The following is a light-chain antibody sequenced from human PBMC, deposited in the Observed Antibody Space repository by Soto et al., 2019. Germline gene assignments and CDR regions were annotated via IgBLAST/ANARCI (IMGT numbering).Light chain of an antibody. CDR3: QQDV. CDR2: GAS. J-gene: IGKJ1*01. CDR1: QRVSSSY. Sequence: PGERVTLCCRASQRVSSSYLTWYQQKPGQAPRLLIYGASTRATSIPARFSGSGSGTDFTLTISSLQPEDFAVYYCQQDVFGQGTKVEIK. V-gene: IGKV3D-7*01.